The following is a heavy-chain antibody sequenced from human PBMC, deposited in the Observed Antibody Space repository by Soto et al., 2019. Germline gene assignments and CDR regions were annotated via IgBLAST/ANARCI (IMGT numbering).Heavy chain of an antibody. D-gene: IGHD2-2*03. CDR3: AREGNLGRWIQPLDS. CDR1: GGSFSGYY. Sequence: SETLSLTCAVYGGSFSGYYWTWIRQPPGTGLEWIGEINHSGNTKYSPSLKSRVTMSVDTSKNHFSLKLISVTTADTAVYFCAREGNLGRWIQPLDSWGQGTLVTV. CDR2: INHSGNT. J-gene: IGHJ4*02. V-gene: IGHV4-34*01.